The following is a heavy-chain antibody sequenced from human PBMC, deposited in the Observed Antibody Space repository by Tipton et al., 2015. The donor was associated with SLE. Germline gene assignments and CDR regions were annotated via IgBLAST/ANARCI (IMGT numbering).Heavy chain of an antibody. CDR2: IYYAGST. Sequence: TLSLTCTVSGGSINSYYWNWIRLPPGKGLEWIGYIYYAGSTNYNPSLKSRVTISVDTSKNQFSLELSSVTAADTAVYYCARGVAYYFDSGAFDVWGQGTMVTVSS. J-gene: IGHJ3*01. D-gene: IGHD3-22*01. CDR3: ARGVAYYFDSGAFDV. CDR1: GGSINSYY. V-gene: IGHV4-59*12.